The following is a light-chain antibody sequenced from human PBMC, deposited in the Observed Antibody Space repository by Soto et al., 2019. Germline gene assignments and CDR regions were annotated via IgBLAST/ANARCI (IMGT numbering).Light chain of an antibody. CDR1: RSVSSSY. CDR2: GAS. Sequence: EIVLTQSPGTLSLSPGERATLSCRASRSVSSSYLAWYQQKPDQAPRLLIYGASSRATGIPDRFSGSGSGTDFTLNISRLEPEDFAVYYCQQYSSSPRTFGQGTKVEVK. CDR3: QQYSSSPRT. V-gene: IGKV3-20*01. J-gene: IGKJ1*01.